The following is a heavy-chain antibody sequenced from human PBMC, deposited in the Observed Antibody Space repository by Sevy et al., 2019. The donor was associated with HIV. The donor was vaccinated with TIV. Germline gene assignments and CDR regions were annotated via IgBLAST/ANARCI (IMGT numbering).Heavy chain of an antibody. V-gene: IGHV3-23*01. D-gene: IGHD6-6*01. CDR2: ISGSGGST. CDR1: GFIFSTYS. CDR3: ARPAARPSY. J-gene: IGHJ4*02. Sequence: GGSLRLSCAASGFIFSTYSMHWVRQAPGKGLEWVAAISGSGGSTYYADSVKGRFTISRDNSKNTLYLQMNSLRAEDTAVYYCARPAARPSYWGQGTLVTVSS.